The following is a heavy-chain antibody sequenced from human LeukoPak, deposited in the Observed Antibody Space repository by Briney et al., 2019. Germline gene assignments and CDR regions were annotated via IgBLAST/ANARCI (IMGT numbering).Heavy chain of an antibody. V-gene: IGHV3-30*04. J-gene: IGHJ4*02. D-gene: IGHD3-3*01. Sequence: GGSLRLSCAASGFTVSDYSMSWVRQAPGKGLEWVAVISYDGSNKYYADSVKGRFTISRDNSKNTLYLQMNSLRAEDTAVYYCARDRVEGDFWSAYLDYWGQGTLVTVSS. CDR1: GFTVSDYS. CDR3: ARDRVEGDFWSAYLDY. CDR2: ISYDGSNK.